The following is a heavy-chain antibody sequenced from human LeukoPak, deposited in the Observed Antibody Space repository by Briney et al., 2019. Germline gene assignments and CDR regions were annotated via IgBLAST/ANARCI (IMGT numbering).Heavy chain of an antibody. V-gene: IGHV4-34*01. J-gene: IGHJ4*02. CDR1: GGSFSGYY. Sequence: SETLSLTCAVYGGSFSGYYWSWIRQPPGKGLEWIGEINHSGSTNYNPSLKSRVTISVDTSKNQFSLKLSSVTAADTAVYYCARWDECWGYAGFDYWGQGTLVTVSS. CDR2: INHSGST. D-gene: IGHD5-12*01. CDR3: ARWDECWGYAGFDY.